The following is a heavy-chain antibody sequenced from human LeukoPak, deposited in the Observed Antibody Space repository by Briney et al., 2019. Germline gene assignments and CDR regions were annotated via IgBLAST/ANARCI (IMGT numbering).Heavy chain of an antibody. CDR3: ARDSSGWYEGFDY. Sequence: SETLSLTCTVSGGSISSGDYYWSWIRQPPGKGLEWIGYIYYSGSTYYNPSLKSRVTISVDTSKNQFSLKLSSVTAADTAVYYCARDSSGWYEGFDYWGQGTLVTVSS. CDR2: IYYSGST. V-gene: IGHV4-30-4*02. CDR1: GGSISSGDYY. D-gene: IGHD6-19*01. J-gene: IGHJ4*02.